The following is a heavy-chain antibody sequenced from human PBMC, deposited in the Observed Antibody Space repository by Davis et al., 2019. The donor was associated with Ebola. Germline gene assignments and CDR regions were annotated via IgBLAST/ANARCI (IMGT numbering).Heavy chain of an antibody. CDR3: AKASGSYYAPLDAFDI. CDR1: GGSFSGYY. J-gene: IGHJ3*02. CDR2: INHSGST. Sequence: MPSETLSLTCAVYGGSFSGYYWSWIRQPPGKGLEWIGEINHSGSTNYNPSLKSRVTISVDTSKSQFSLKLSSVTAADTAVYYCAKASGSYYAPLDAFDIWGQGTMVTVSS. V-gene: IGHV4-34*01. D-gene: IGHD1-26*01.